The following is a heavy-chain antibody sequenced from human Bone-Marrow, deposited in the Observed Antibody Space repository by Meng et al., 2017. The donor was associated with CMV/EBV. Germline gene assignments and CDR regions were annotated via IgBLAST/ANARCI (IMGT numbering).Heavy chain of an antibody. CDR3: AKEGGYCSGGSCYSVPDY. CDR1: GFTFSSYG. V-gene: IGHV3-30*02. Sequence: QVQLVESGXGVVQPGGSLGRLXAACGFTFSSYGMQGVRQAAGKGLEWVAFIRYDGSNKYYADSVKGRFTISRDNSKNTLYLQMNSLRAEDTAVYYCAKEGGYCSGGSCYSVPDYWGQGTLVTVSS. D-gene: IGHD2-15*01. CDR2: IRYDGSNK. J-gene: IGHJ4*02.